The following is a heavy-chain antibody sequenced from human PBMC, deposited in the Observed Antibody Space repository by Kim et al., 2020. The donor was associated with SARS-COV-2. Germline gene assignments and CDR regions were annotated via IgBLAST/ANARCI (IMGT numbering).Heavy chain of an antibody. CDR1: GFTFDDYG. CDR3: ARAAFIVGATSGFDP. V-gene: IGHV3-20*01. J-gene: IGHJ5*02. CDR2: INWNGGST. Sequence: GGSLRLSCAASGFTFDDYGMSWVRQAPGKGLEWVSGINWNGGSTGYADSVKGRFTISRDNAKNSLYLQMNSLRAEDTALYHCARAAFIVGATSGFDPWGQGTLVTVSS. D-gene: IGHD1-26*01.